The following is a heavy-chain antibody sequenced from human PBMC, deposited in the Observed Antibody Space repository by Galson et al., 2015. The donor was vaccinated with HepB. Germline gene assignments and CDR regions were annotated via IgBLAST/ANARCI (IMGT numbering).Heavy chain of an antibody. CDR3: AKDHYYYGSGSYYY. CDR2: ISGSGGST. V-gene: IGHV3-23*01. J-gene: IGHJ4*02. D-gene: IGHD3-10*01. CDR1: RFTFSTYA. Sequence: SLRLSCAASRFTFSTYAMSWVRQAPGKGLEWVSAISGSGGSTYYADSVKGRFTISRDNSKNTLYLQMNNLRAEDTAVYYCAKDHYYYGSGSYYYWGQGTLVTVSS.